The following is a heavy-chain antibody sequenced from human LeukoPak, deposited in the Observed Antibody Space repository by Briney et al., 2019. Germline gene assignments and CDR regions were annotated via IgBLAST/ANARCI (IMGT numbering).Heavy chain of an antibody. V-gene: IGHV3-23*01. CDR2: ISGSGGST. D-gene: IGHD2-2*03. J-gene: IGHJ6*02. CDR1: GFTFSSYA. Sequence: GGSLRLSCAASGFTFSSYAMSWVRQAPGKGLEWVSAISGSGGSTYYADSVKGRFTISRDNSKNTLYLQMNSLRAEDTAVYYCARANWIFEYYGMDVWGQGTTVTVSS. CDR3: ARANWIFEYYGMDV.